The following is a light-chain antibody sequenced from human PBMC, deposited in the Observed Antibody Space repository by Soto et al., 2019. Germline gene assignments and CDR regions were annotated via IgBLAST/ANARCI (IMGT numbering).Light chain of an antibody. J-gene: IGLJ1*01. V-gene: IGLV2-14*01. CDR3: SSYTTSSSSV. CDR1: SSDVGGYIY. CDR2: DVT. Sequence: QSALAQPASVSGSPGQSITISCTGTSSDVGGYIYVSWYQQHPGKAPKLMIYDVTSRPSGVSYRFSGSKSGNTASLTISGLQAVDEADYYCSSYTTSSSSVFGTGTKVTVL.